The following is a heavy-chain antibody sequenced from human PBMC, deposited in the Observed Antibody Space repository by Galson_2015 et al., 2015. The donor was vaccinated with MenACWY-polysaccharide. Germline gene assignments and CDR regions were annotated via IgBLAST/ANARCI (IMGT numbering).Heavy chain of an antibody. Sequence: ISGSDGGTYYADSVKGRFTISRDNSKNTLYLQMNSLRAEDTAVYYCAKYNWIDNYYYYGMDVWGQGTTVTVSS. CDR2: ISGSDGGT. CDR3: AKYNWIDNYYYYGMDV. D-gene: IGHD1-20*01. V-gene: IGHV3-23*01. J-gene: IGHJ6*02.